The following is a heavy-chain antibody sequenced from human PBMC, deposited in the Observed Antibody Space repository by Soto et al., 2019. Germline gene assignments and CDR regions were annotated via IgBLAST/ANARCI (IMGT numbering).Heavy chain of an antibody. CDR1: GDSVSSNSAG. CDR2: TYYRSKWYY. V-gene: IGHV6-1*01. J-gene: IGHJ4*01. CDR3: ARGEQYSGRIFDY. D-gene: IGHD1-26*01. Sequence: PSQTLSLTCAITGDSVSSNSAGWSWVRQSPSRGLEWLGRTYYRSKWYYEYAVSVRGRITINPDTSKNQYTLQLNSVTPEDTAVYFCARGEQYSGRIFDYWGQGTLVTVSS.